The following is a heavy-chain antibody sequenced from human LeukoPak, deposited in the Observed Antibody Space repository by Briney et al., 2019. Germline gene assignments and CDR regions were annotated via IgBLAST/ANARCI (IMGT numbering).Heavy chain of an antibody. CDR1: GFTFSSYA. J-gene: IGHJ4*02. Sequence: RPGGSLRPSCAASGFTFSSYAMHWVRQAPGKGLEWVAVISYDGSNKYYADSVKGRFTISRDNSKNTLYLQMNSLRAEDTAVYYCAREDGAYGSGSYPDYWGQGTLVTVSS. CDR3: AREDGAYGSGSYPDY. D-gene: IGHD3-10*01. CDR2: ISYDGSNK. V-gene: IGHV3-30*04.